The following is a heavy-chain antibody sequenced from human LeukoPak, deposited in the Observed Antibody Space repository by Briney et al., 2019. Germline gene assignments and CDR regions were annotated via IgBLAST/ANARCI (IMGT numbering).Heavy chain of an antibody. CDR2: ITSKTDSGTT. Sequence: PGGSLRLSCAASGFTFSNDWMSWVRQAPGKGLEWLGRITSKTDSGTTEYAAPVKGRFTISRDDSKNTVYLQMNTLKIDDTAVYYCTTVPPWVTTGYFNYWGQGTLVIVSS. CDR3: TTVPPWVTTGYFNY. CDR1: GFTFSNDW. V-gene: IGHV3-15*01. J-gene: IGHJ4*02. D-gene: IGHD4-17*01.